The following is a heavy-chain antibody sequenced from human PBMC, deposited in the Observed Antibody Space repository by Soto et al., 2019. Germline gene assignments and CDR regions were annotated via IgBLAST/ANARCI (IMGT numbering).Heavy chain of an antibody. CDR2: IKSKTDGGTT. J-gene: IGHJ6*03. CDR1: GFTFSNAW. CDR3: TSQVPAAYQYMDV. V-gene: IGHV3-15*01. D-gene: IGHD2-2*01. Sequence: GGSLRLSCAASGFTFSNAWMSWVRQAPGKGLEWVGRIKSKTDGGTTDYAAPVKGRFTISRDDSKNTLYLQMNSLKTEDTAVYYCTSQVPAAYQYMDVWGKGTTVTVSS.